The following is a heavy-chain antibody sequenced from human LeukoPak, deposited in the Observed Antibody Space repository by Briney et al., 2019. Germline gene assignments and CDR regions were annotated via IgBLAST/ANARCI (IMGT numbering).Heavy chain of an antibody. J-gene: IGHJ4*02. CDR3: ASLDYFDSSDYGDY. CDR2: ISGSGGAT. D-gene: IGHD3-22*01. V-gene: IGHV3-23*01. Sequence: PGGSLRLSCAASGFTFNNYAMSWVRQAPGKGLEWVSAISGSGGATYYADSVKGRFTISRDNSENTLYLQMNSLRAEDTALYYCASLDYFDSSDYGDYWGQGTLVTVSS. CDR1: GFTFNNYA.